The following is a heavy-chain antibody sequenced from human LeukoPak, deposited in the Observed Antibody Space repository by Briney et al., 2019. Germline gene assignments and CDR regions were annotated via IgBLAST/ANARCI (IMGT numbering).Heavy chain of an antibody. CDR2: IAYDGSRA. CDR1: GFTFGGYG. V-gene: IGHV3-33*01. J-gene: IGHJ4*02. CDR3: TRYNNDHFDY. D-gene: IGHD1-14*01. Sequence: GGSLRLSCAGSGFTFGGYGMHWFRQTPGKGLEWVAVIAYDGSRAFYADSVKGRFTISRDNSKNTMSVQMDDLRAEDTAVYYCTRYNNDHFDYWGQGTLATVSS.